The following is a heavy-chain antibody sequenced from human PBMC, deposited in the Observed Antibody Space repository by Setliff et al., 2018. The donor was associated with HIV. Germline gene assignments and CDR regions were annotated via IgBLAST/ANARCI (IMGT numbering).Heavy chain of an antibody. V-gene: IGHV3-30*01. Sequence: GGSLRLSCAASGFTFSSYTMHWVRQAPGKGLEWVALISYDGTNKYYADSVKGRFTISRDSSKYTLDLQMNSLRAEDTAVYYCARGFYYDSGDGRVRAFDIWGQGTMVTVSS. CDR3: ARGFYYDSGDGRVRAFDI. CDR2: ISYDGTNK. CDR1: GFTFSSYT. J-gene: IGHJ3*02. D-gene: IGHD3-22*01.